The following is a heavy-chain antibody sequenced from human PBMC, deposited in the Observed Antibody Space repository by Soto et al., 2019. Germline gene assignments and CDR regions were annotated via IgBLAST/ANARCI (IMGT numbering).Heavy chain of an antibody. CDR2: ISGSGGST. J-gene: IGHJ3*02. V-gene: IGHV3-23*01. CDR1: GFTFSSYA. Sequence: GGSLRLSCAASGFTFSSYAMSWVRQAPGKGLEWVSAISGSGGSTYYADSVKGRLTISRDNSKNTLYLQMNSLRAEDTSVYYVVKDLSVSGGVHNAFDIWCQGTMVTVSS. D-gene: IGHD3-10*02. CDR3: VKDLSVSGGVHNAFDI.